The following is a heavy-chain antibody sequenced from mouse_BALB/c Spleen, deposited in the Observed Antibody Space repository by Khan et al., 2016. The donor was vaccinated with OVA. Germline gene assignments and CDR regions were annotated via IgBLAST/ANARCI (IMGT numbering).Heavy chain of an antibody. CDR2: IYPSTGYS. CDR1: GYTFTSYW. CDR3: TRYGQICYGSRGNAMDY. V-gene: IGHV1-7*01. Sequence: QVRLQQSGAELAKPGASVKMSCKASGYTFTSYWMHWVKQRPGQGLEWIGYIYPSTGYSEYNQKFKDKATLTADKSSSTAYMQLSSLTSEDSAVYLCTRYGQICYGSRGNAMDYWGQGTSVTVS. J-gene: IGHJ4*01. D-gene: IGHD1-1*01.